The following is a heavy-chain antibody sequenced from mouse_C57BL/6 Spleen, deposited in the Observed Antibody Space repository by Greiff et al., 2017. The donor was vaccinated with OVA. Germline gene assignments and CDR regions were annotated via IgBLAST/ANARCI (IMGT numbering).Heavy chain of an antibody. J-gene: IGHJ3*01. Sequence: EVHLVESGEGLVKPGGSLKLSCAASGFTFSSYAMSWVRQTPEKRLEWVAYLSSGGDYIYYADTVKGRFTISRDNARNTLYLQMSSLKSEDTAMYYCTRDGGLNYGFAYWGQGTLVTVSA. CDR2: LSSGGDYI. CDR1: GFTFSSYA. CDR3: TRDGGLNYGFAY. V-gene: IGHV5-9-1*02. D-gene: IGHD2-1*01.